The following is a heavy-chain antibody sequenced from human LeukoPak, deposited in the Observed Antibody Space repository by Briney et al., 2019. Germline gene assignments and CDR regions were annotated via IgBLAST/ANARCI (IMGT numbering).Heavy chain of an antibody. J-gene: IGHJ6*02. CDR2: ISGSGGST. D-gene: IGHD1-7*01. CDR1: GFTFSSYG. V-gene: IGHV3-23*01. Sequence: PGGSLRLSCAASGFTFSSYGMPWVRQAPGKGLEWVSAISGSGGSTYYADSVKGRFTISRDNSKNTLYLQMNSLRAEDTAVYYCAKVSLGFETGTTPSIYYYYYGMDVWGQGTTVTVSS. CDR3: AKVSLGFETGTTPSIYYYYYGMDV.